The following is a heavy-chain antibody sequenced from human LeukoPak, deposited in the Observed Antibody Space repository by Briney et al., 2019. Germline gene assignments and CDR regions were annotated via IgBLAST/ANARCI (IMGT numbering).Heavy chain of an antibody. J-gene: IGHJ6*02. CDR2: IYYSGTT. CDR3: ARRAGYYGTSGGSLAYYYYAMDV. CDR1: GGSISSYY. V-gene: IGHV4-59*08. D-gene: IGHD3-22*01. Sequence: PAETLSLTCTVSGGSISSYYWSWIRKPPGKGLECIGYIYYSGTTNYNPSRKSRVTISVDTPKNQFSLKMSYVTAADTAVYYCARRAGYYGTSGGSLAYYYYAMDVWGQGTTVTVSS.